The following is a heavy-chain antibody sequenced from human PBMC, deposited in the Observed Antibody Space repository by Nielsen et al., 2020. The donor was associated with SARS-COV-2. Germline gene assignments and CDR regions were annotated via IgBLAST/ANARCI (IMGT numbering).Heavy chain of an antibody. J-gene: IGHJ5*02. Sequence: GGSLRLSCAASGFTFSSYAMSWVRQAPGKGPEWVSSISATGGSTYYADSVKGRFTISRDNAKNSLYLQMNSLRAEDTAVYYCARSWAINNWFDPWGQGTLVTVSS. CDR3: ARSWAINNWFDP. CDR2: ISATGGST. V-gene: IGHV3-23*01. CDR1: GFTFSSYA. D-gene: IGHD3-16*01.